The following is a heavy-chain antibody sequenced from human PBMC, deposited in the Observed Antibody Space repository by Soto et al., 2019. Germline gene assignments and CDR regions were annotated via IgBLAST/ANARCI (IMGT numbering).Heavy chain of an antibody. Sequence: SETLSLTCTVSGGSISSSSYYWGWIRQPPGKGLEWIGGIYYSGSTYYNPSLKSRVTISVDTSKNQFSLKLSSVTAADTAVYYCARRRLMVRGVPPFDYWGQGTLVTVSS. CDR2: IYYSGST. D-gene: IGHD3-10*01. CDR1: GGSISSSSYY. J-gene: IGHJ4*02. CDR3: ARRRLMVRGVPPFDY. V-gene: IGHV4-39*01.